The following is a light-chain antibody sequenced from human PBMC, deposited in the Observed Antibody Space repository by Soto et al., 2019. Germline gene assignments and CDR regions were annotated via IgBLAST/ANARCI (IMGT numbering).Light chain of an antibody. CDR2: DAS. CDR3: QQYTDWPLT. V-gene: IGKV3D-11*01. J-gene: IGKJ1*01. CDR1: QGVISC. Sequence: EIVLTHSPPPLSCSPGERATLSSRAIQGVISCLPGYHHKPGQAPRLLIYDASNRATGIPARFSGSGPETDFTLTISSLEPEDFAVYYCQQYTDWPLTFGQGTKVDTK.